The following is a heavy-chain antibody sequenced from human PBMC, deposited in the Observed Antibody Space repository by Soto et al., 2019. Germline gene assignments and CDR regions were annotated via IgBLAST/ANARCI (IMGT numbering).Heavy chain of an antibody. CDR2: IDNAGTVS. CDR1: GFTLSGRS. D-gene: IGHD3-10*01. J-gene: IGHJ6*04. V-gene: IGHV3-74*01. CDR3: ARGWFGPDV. Sequence: EVQLVESGGGLVQPGGSLRLSCAASGFTLSGRSMHWVRQAPGKGLVWVSGIDNAGTVSTYADSVKGRFTSSRDNAKNMLYLQMNRLRVEDTAVYYCARGWFGPDVWGKGTTVTVSS.